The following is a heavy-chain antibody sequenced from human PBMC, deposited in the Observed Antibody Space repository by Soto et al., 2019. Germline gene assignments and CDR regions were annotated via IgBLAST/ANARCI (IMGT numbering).Heavy chain of an antibody. CDR1: GGSISSSSYY. J-gene: IGHJ1*01. Sequence: SETLSLTCAVSGGSISSSSYYWDWIRQPPGKGLEWIGTIYYSGTSNYNPSLRGRVTIVVDTSKNEFSLRLTSATAADTAVYYCTRHAIGVVVPAAIRNWGQGSLVTVSS. CDR2: IYYSGTS. V-gene: IGHV4-39*01. D-gene: IGHD2-15*01. CDR3: TRHAIGVVVPAAIRN.